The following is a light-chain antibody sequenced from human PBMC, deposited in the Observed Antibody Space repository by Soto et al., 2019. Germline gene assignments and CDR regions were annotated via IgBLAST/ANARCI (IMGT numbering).Light chain of an antibody. Sequence: DIQMTQSPSSLSASVGDRVTITCRASQSISNFLNWYQQKPGKAPKLLISAASSLQGGVPSRFSGSGSGTDFTPTISSLQPEDFATYYCQQSYSAPRTFGQGTKLEIK. V-gene: IGKV1-39*01. CDR3: QQSYSAPRT. J-gene: IGKJ2*01. CDR2: AAS. CDR1: QSISNF.